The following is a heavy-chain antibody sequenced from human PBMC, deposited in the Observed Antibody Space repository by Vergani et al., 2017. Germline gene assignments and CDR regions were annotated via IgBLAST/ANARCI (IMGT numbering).Heavy chain of an antibody. CDR3: AKDQSVVPAATPH. Sequence: VQLVESGGGVVQPGRSLRLSCAASGFTFSSYAMSWVRQAPGKGLEWVSAISGSGGSTYYADSVKGRFTISRDNSKNTLYLQMNSLRAEDTAVYYCAKDQSVVPAATPHWGQGTLVTVSS. V-gene: IGHV3-23*04. CDR2: ISGSGGST. D-gene: IGHD2-2*01. CDR1: GFTFSSYA. J-gene: IGHJ4*02.